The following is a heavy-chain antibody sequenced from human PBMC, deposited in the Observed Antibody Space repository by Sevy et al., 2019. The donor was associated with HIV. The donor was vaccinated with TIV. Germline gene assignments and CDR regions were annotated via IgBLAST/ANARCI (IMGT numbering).Heavy chain of an antibody. CDR3: ARVPSTGRYGMDV. D-gene: IGHD3-10*01. CDR2: IGSSSPTI. Sequence: GGSLRLSCAASEFSFSSYSMNWVRQAPGKGLEWVSYIGSSSPTIYYADSVRGRFTISRDNAKNSLYLQMNSLSAEDTAVYYCARVPSTGRYGMDVWGQGTTVTVSS. J-gene: IGHJ6*02. V-gene: IGHV3-48*01. CDR1: EFSFSSYS.